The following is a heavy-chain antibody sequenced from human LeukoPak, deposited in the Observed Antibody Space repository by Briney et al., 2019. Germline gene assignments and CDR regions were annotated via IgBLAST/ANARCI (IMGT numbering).Heavy chain of an antibody. D-gene: IGHD3-10*01. Sequence: SVKVSCKASGGTFSSYAISWVRQAPGQGLEWMGRIIPILGIANYAQKFQGRVTITADKSTNTAYMELSSLRSEDTAVYYCARSYYGSGSYYNEIDYWGQGTLVTASS. CDR2: IIPILGIA. CDR1: GGTFSSYA. V-gene: IGHV1-69*04. J-gene: IGHJ4*02. CDR3: ARSYYGSGSYYNEIDY.